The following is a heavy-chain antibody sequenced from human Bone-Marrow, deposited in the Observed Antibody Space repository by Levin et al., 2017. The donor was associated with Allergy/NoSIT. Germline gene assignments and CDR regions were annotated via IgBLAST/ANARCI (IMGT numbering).Heavy chain of an antibody. D-gene: IGHD3-16*02. CDR1: GGSFSGYY. V-gene: IGHV4-34*01. CDR2: INHSGST. CDR3: ARHYVWGSYRYTPNWFDP. J-gene: IGHJ5*02. Sequence: PSETLSLTCAVYGGSFSGYYWSWIRQPPGKGLEWIGEINHSGSTNYNPSLKSRVTISVDTSKNQFSLKLSSVTAADTAVYYCARHYVWGSYRYTPNWFDPWGQGTLVTVSS.